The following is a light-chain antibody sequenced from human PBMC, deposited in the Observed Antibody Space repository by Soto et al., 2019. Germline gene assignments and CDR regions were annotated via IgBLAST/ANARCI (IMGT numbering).Light chain of an antibody. CDR1: QDISNH. CDR3: QKHDGVPL. J-gene: IGKJ3*01. Sequence: DIQLTQSPSSLSASVGDRVTINCQASQDISNHLNWYQQKPGKAPNLLIYDASDLETGVPSRFSGGGSGTFFSFTINSPQPEDIATYYCQKHDGVPLFGPGTKVEIK. V-gene: IGKV1-33*01. CDR2: DAS.